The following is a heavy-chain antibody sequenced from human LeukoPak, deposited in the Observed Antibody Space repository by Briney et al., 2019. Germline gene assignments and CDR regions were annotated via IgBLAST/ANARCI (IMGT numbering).Heavy chain of an antibody. J-gene: IGHJ4*02. Sequence: PSETLSLTCAVYGGSFSGYYWSWIRQPPGKGLEWIGEINHSGSTNYNPSLKSRVTISVDTSKNQFSLKLSSVTAADTAVYYCARAPRRATPYDYWGQGTLVTVSS. CDR3: ARAPRRATPYDY. CDR1: GGSFSGYY. CDR2: INHSGST. V-gene: IGHV4-34*01.